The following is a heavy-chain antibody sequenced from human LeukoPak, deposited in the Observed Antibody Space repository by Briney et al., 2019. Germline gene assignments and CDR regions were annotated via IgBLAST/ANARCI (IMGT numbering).Heavy chain of an antibody. CDR3: AKVAMYYYGSETYFFFDD. Sequence: SETLSLTCRVSGASISTYYWSWIRQPVGKGLEWIGQIKTTGSTHYNSSLEGRVTMSLDTSKKEFSLNLTSVTAADTAVYYCAKVAMYYYGSETYFFFDDWGQGILVTVSS. CDR1: GASISTYY. CDR2: IKTTGST. J-gene: IGHJ4*02. D-gene: IGHD3-10*01. V-gene: IGHV4-4*07.